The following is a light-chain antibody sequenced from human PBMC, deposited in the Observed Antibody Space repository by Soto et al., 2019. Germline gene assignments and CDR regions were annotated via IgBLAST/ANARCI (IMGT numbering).Light chain of an antibody. Sequence: QSALTQPASVSGSPGQSITISCTGTSSDIGGYNYVSWYQQHPGKAPKLMIYDVSYRPSGVSNRFSGSKSGNTASLTISGLQADDEADYYCSSYTSSSVVLGGGTKLTVL. V-gene: IGLV2-14*03. CDR1: SSDIGGYNY. J-gene: IGLJ2*01. CDR3: SSYTSSSVV. CDR2: DVS.